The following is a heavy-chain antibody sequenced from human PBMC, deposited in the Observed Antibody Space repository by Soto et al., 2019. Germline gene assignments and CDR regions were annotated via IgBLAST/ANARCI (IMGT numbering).Heavy chain of an antibody. Sequence: SAGSLRLSCAASGFTFSSYSMNWVRQAPGKGLEWVSSISSSSSYIYYADSVKGRFTISRDNAKNSLYLQRNSLRAEETAVYYCARDSYYDFWSGYYPGLNWFDHWGQGTLVTLSS. CDR3: ARDSYYDFWSGYYPGLNWFDH. D-gene: IGHD3-3*01. CDR1: GFTFSSYS. CDR2: ISSSSSYI. V-gene: IGHV3-21*01. J-gene: IGHJ5*02.